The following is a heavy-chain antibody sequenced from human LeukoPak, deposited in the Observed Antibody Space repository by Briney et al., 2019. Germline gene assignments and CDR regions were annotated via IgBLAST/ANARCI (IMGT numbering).Heavy chain of an antibody. Sequence: GGSLRLSCAASGFTSSSYWMTWVRQAPGKGLEWVANIKQDGNEKYYVDSVKGRFTISRDNAKNSLYLQMNSLRAEDTAVYYCARGHIGSHFDYWGQGTLVTVSS. CDR3: ARGHIGSHFDY. J-gene: IGHJ4*02. D-gene: IGHD1-26*01. V-gene: IGHV3-7*01. CDR1: GFTSSSYW. CDR2: IKQDGNEK.